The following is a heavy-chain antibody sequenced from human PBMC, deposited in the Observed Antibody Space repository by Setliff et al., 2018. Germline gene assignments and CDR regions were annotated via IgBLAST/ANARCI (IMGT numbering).Heavy chain of an antibody. D-gene: IGHD6-19*01. J-gene: IGHJ4*02. Sequence: SETLSLTCTVSGDSISSGDDFWSWIRQPPGKGLEWIGSIYYTTNGHYNPSLKSRVTMXXXTSKNHFXLXXXSXTAADTAVYYCARAPVGDRNGLFDSWGQGTLVTVSS. CDR2: IYYTTNG. CDR1: GDSISSGDDF. CDR3: ARAPVGDRNGLFDS. V-gene: IGHV4-30-4*08.